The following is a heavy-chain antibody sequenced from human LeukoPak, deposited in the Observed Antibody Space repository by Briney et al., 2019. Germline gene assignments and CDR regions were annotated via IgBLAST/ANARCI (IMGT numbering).Heavy chain of an antibody. CDR2: ITSSSTYI. D-gene: IGHD3-9*01. J-gene: IGHJ6*03. CDR1: GFTFSTYT. Sequence: PGGSLRLSCAASGFTFSTYTMNWVRQAPGKGLEWVSSITSSSTYINYADSLKGRFTISRDDAKNSLYLQMNSLRADDTAVYYCAKVAALYYDILTGYYYYYYYMDVWGKGTTVTVSS. CDR3: AKVAALYYDILTGYYYYYYYMDV. V-gene: IGHV3-21*04.